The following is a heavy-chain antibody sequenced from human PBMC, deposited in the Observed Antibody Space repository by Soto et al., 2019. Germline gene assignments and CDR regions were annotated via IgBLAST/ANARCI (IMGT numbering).Heavy chain of an antibody. CDR1: GGTFSSYA. J-gene: IGHJ4*02. D-gene: IGHD2-2*01. V-gene: IGHV1-69*13. Sequence: SVKVSCKASGGTFSSYAISWVRQAPGQGLEWMGGIIPIFGTANYAQKFQGRVTITADESTSTAYMELSSLRSEDTAVYYCASSVLSRGAPRGYFDYWGQGTLVTVSS. CDR3: ASSVLSRGAPRGYFDY. CDR2: IIPIFGTA.